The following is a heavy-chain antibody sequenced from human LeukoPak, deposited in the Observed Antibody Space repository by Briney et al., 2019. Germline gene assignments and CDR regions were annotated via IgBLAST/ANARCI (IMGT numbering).Heavy chain of an antibody. D-gene: IGHD5-18*01. Sequence: GGSLRLSCAASGFTFSNYWMNWVRQLPGKGLEWVAIMERDGSEKYYVDSVKGRFTISRDNAKNSLYLQMNSLRAEDTAVYYCARDPSRGYSYGYGDYWGQGSLVTVSS. CDR1: GFTFSNYW. CDR3: ARDPSRGYSYGYGDY. V-gene: IGHV3-7*01. J-gene: IGHJ4*02. CDR2: MERDGSEK.